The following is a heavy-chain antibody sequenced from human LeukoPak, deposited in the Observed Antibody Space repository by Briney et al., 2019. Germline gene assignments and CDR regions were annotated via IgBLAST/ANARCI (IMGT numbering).Heavy chain of an antibody. V-gene: IGHV3-53*01. CDR1: GFTVSSNY. CDR2: ISRGGIT. CDR3: ARVFKYYDILTGSYLDY. D-gene: IGHD3-9*01. J-gene: IGHJ4*02. Sequence: GGSLRLSCAASGFTVSSNYMTWVRQAPGKGLEWVSVISRGGITYYADSVKGRFTISRDISKNTLYLQMNSLRAEDTAVYYCARVFKYYDILTGSYLDYWGQGTLVTVSS.